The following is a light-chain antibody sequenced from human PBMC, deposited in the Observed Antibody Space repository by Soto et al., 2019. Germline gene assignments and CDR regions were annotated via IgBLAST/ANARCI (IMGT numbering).Light chain of an antibody. CDR3: QSYDSSLSGSNWV. CDR2: ANT. V-gene: IGLV1-40*01. CDR1: SSNIGAGYD. Sequence: QSVLTQPTSVSGAPGQRVTISCTGSSSNIGAGYDVHWYQQLPGTAPKLLIYANTNRPSGVPDRFSGSKSGTSASLAITGLQAEDEADYYCQSYDSSLSGSNWVFGGGTKVTVL. J-gene: IGLJ3*02.